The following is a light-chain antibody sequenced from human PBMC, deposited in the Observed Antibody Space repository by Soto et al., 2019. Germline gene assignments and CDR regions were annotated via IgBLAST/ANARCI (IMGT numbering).Light chain of an antibody. V-gene: IGLV1-47*01. CDR3: PAWDDSLSGALYV. CDR1: SSNIGSNY. Sequence: LTQPPSASGTPGQRVTISCSGSSSNIGSNYVYWDQQLPGTAPKLLIYRNNQRPSGVPDRFSGSKSGTSASLAISGLRSEDEADYYCPAWDDSLSGALYVFGTGTKVTVL. CDR2: RNN. J-gene: IGLJ1*01.